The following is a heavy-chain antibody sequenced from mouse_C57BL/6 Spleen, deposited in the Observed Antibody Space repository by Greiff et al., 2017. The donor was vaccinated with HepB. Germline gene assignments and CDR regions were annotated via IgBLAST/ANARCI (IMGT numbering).Heavy chain of an antibody. D-gene: IGHD1-1*01. V-gene: IGHV1-19*01. CDR1: GYTFTDYY. Sequence: EVQLQQSGPVLMKPGASVKMSCKASGYTFTDYYMNWVKQSHGKSLEWIGVINPYNGGTSYNQKFKGKATLTVDKSSSTAYMELNSLTSEDSAVYYCAREGYGSPGFAYWGQGTLVTVSA. CDR2: INPYNGGT. J-gene: IGHJ3*01. CDR3: AREGYGSPGFAY.